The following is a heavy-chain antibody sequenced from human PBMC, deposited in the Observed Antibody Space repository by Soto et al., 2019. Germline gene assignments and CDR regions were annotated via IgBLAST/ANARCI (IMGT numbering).Heavy chain of an antibody. J-gene: IGHJ4*02. CDR3: ATQTPWSPDAY. V-gene: IGHV3-21*01. CDR2: ISSSSSYI. Sequence: EVQLVESGGGLVKPGGSLRLSCAASGFTFGSYSMNWVRQAPGKGLEWVSSISSSSSYIYYADSVKGRFTISRDNAKNSLYLQMNSPRAEDTAVYYCATQTPWSPDAYWGQGTLVTVSS. D-gene: IGHD2-15*01. CDR1: GFTFGSYS.